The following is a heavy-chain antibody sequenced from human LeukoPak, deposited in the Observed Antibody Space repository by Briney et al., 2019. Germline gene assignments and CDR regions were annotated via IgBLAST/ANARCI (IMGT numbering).Heavy chain of an antibody. J-gene: IGHJ4*02. CDR3: ARRLLWFGELGEDY. Sequence: ASVKVSCKASGYTFTSYGISWVRQAPGQGLEWMGWISAYNGNTNYAQKLQGRVTMTTDTSTSTAYMELRSLRSDDTAVYYCARRLLWFGELGEDYWGQGTLVTASS. CDR1: GYTFTSYG. CDR2: ISAYNGNT. D-gene: IGHD3-10*01. V-gene: IGHV1-18*04.